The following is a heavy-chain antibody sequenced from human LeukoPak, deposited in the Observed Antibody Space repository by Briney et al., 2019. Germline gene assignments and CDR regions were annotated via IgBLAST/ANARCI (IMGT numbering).Heavy chain of an antibody. CDR3: ARGLPYNDAFDI. J-gene: IGHJ3*02. CDR1: QFKFNNFA. CDR2: IIASGGRT. V-gene: IGHV3-23*01. Sequence: GGSLRLSCATSQFKFNNFALTWVRQAPGKGLEWVSSIIASGGRTQYADSVQGRFTISRDNSKNTLYLQMNSLRAEDTAVYYCARGLPYNDAFDIWGQGTMVTVSS. D-gene: IGHD4-11*01.